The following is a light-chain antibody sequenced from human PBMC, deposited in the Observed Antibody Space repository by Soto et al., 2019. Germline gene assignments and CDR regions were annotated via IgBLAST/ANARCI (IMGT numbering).Light chain of an antibody. CDR2: TAS. J-gene: IGKJ2*01. V-gene: IGKV1-39*01. Sequence: DIQMTQSPSSLSASVGDRVTITCRASWSIRSYLNWYQMKPQKAPKLLIFTASNLQSGIPSRFSGSGSGTDFTLTISSLQPEDFATYFCQQVYSTPYTFGQGTKLEIK. CDR1: WSIRSY. CDR3: QQVYSTPYT.